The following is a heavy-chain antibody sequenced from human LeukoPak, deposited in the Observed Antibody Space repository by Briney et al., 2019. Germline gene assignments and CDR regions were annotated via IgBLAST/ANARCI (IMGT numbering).Heavy chain of an antibody. CDR1: GFTSSSYW. V-gene: IGHV3-74*01. Sequence: GGSLRLSCAASGFTSSSYWMHWVRQAPGKGLVWVSRINSDGSSTSYADSVKGRFTISRDNAKNTLYLQMNSLRAEDTAVYYCAILATAGTLDIWGQGTMVTVSS. J-gene: IGHJ3*02. CDR2: INSDGSST. D-gene: IGHD6-13*01. CDR3: AILATAGTLDI.